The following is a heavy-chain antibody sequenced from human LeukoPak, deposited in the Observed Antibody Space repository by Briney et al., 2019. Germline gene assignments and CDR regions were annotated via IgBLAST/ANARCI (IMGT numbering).Heavy chain of an antibody. J-gene: IGHJ3*02. CDR1: GRSFSGYY. CDR2: INHSGST. CDR3: ATSSGSYADVKAFDI. Sequence: SETLSLTCAVNGRSFSGYYWSLIRQPPGKGLEWIGEINHSGSTNYNLSLKSRVTISVDTSKNQFSLKLSSVTAADTAVYYCATSSGSYADVKAFDIWGQGTMVTVSS. V-gene: IGHV4-34*01. D-gene: IGHD1-26*01.